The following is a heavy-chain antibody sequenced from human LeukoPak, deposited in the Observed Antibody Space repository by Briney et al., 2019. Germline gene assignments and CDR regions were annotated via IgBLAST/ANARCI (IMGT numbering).Heavy chain of an antibody. CDR3: ARDKHVECSSTSCYAGEYYYYGMDV. CDR2: IWYDGSNK. D-gene: IGHD2-2*01. Sequence: GGSLRLSCAASGFTFSSYGMHWVRRAPGKGLEWVAVIWYDGSNKYYADSVKGRFTISRDNSKNTLYLQMNSLRAEDTAVYYCARDKHVECSSTSCYAGEYYYYGMDVWGQGTTVTVSS. V-gene: IGHV3-33*01. CDR1: GFTFSSYG. J-gene: IGHJ6*02.